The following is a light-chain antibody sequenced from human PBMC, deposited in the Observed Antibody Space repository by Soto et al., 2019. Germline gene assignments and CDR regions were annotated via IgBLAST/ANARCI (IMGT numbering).Light chain of an antibody. CDR2: GAS. Sequence: EIVLTQSPGTLSLSPGERATLSCRASQSVSSNYLAWYQQKPGQAPRLRIYGASCRATGIPDRFSGSGSGTDFTLTISRLEPEDFAVYYCQHYGSSPLFTFGPGTKVDIK. CDR1: QSVSSNY. V-gene: IGKV3-20*01. CDR3: QHYGSSPLFT. J-gene: IGKJ3*01.